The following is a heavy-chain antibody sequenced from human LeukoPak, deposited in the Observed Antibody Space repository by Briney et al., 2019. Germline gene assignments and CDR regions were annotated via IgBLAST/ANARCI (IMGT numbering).Heavy chain of an antibody. CDR2: ITSSSSTI. D-gene: IGHD2-2*01. Sequence: GGSLRLSCAASGFTFSSYSMNWVRQAPGKGLEWVSYITSSSSTIYYADSVKGRFTISRDNAKNSLYLQMNGQRGEDTAVYYCARGAPRAYCSTTSCWGAFDIWGQGTMVTVSS. V-gene: IGHV3-48*01. CDR1: GFTFSSYS. J-gene: IGHJ3*02. CDR3: ARGAPRAYCSTTSCWGAFDI.